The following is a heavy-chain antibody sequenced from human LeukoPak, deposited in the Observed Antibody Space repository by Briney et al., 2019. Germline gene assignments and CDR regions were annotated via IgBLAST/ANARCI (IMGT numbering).Heavy chain of an antibody. D-gene: IGHD5-12*01. CDR2: IDSSNSPI. CDR1: GLTFSTYN. CDR3: ARAWLRFDWFDP. Sequence: GGSLRLSCAASGLTFSTYNMNWVRQAPGKGLEWVSYIDSSNSPIYYADSVKGRFTISRDNGKNSLYLQMNSLRDEDTAVYYCARAWLRFDWFDPWGQGTLVTVSS. V-gene: IGHV3-48*02. J-gene: IGHJ5*02.